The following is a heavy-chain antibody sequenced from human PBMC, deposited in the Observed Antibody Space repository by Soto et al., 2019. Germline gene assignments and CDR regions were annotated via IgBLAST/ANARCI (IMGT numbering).Heavy chain of an antibody. D-gene: IGHD6-19*01. CDR2: ISAYNGNT. J-gene: IGHJ3*02. CDR3: AREYSSGWYLGNAFDI. V-gene: IGHV1-18*01. CDR1: GYTFTSYG. Sequence: ASVKVSCKASGYTFTSYGISWVRQAPGQGLEWMGWISAYNGNTNYAQKLQGRVTMTTDTSTSTAYMELRSLRSDDTAVYYCAREYSSGWYLGNAFDIWGQGTMVTVSS.